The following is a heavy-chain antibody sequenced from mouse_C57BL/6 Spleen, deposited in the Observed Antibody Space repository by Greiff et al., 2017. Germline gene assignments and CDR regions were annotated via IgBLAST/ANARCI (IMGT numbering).Heavy chain of an antibody. J-gene: IGHJ2*01. CDR1: GYSITSGYY. CDR2: ISYDGSN. CDR3: ARDRYDYLDY. Sequence: EVQVVESGPGLVKPSQSLSLTCSVTGYSITSGYYWNWIRQFPGNKLEWMGYISYDGSNNYNPTLKNRISITSDTYKNQFYLKLNSVTTEDTATYYCARDRYDYLDYWGQGTTLTVSS. V-gene: IGHV3-6*01. D-gene: IGHD2-14*01.